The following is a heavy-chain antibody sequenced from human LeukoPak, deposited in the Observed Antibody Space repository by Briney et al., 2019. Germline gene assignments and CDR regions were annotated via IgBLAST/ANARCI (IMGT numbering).Heavy chain of an antibody. D-gene: IGHD2-2*01. CDR1: GFTFSSYS. J-gene: IGHJ4*02. Sequence: PGGSLRLSCAASGFTFSSYSMNWVRQAPGMGLEWVSSISSSSSYIYYADSVKGRFTISRDNAKNSLYLQMNSLRAEDTAVYYCARGTPIVVVPAALYYFDYWGQGTLVTVSS. CDR2: ISSSSSYI. V-gene: IGHV3-21*01. CDR3: ARGTPIVVVPAALYYFDY.